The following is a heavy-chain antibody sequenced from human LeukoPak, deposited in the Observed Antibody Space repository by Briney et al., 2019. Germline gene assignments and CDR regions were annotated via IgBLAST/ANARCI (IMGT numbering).Heavy chain of an antibody. CDR3: ARDLRDPEQQ. J-gene: IGHJ1*01. D-gene: IGHD5/OR15-5a*01. CDR1: GFTFSSYA. Sequence: GGSLRLSCAASGFTFSSYAMHWVRQAPDKGLEWVAVISYDGSNKYYADSVKGRFTISRDNSKNTLYLQMNSLRAEDTAVYYCARDLRDPEQQWGQGTLVTVSS. V-gene: IGHV3-30-3*01. CDR2: ISYDGSNK.